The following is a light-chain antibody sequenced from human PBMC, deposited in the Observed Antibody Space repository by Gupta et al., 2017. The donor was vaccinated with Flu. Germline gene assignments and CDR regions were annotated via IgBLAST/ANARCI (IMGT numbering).Light chain of an antibody. J-gene: IGLJ3*02. CDR1: SGSIASNY. V-gene: IGLV6-57*03. CDR2: EHN. Sequence: NFMLIQPHSVSASPGKTVIISCTRSSGSIASNYVQWYQQRPGSAPTTVIYEHNQRPSGVPDRFTGSIDRSSNAASLTISGLKTDDEADYYCQSSDPTNRWVFGGGTKLTVL. CDR3: QSSDPTNRWV.